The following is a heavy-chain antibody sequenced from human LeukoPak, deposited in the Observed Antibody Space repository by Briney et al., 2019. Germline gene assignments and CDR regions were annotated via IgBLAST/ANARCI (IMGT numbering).Heavy chain of an antibody. J-gene: IGHJ5*02. V-gene: IGHV1-2*02. CDR1: GYTFTSYG. Sequence: GASVKVSCKASGYTFTSYGISWVRQAPGQGLEWMGWINPNSGGTNYAQKFQGRVTMTRDTFISTAYMELSRLRSDDTAVYYCARAGGRSWFDPWGQGTLVTVSS. CDR3: ARAGGRSWFDP. CDR2: INPNSGGT.